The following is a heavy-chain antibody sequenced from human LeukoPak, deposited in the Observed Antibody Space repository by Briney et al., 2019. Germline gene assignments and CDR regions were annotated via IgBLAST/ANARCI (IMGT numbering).Heavy chain of an antibody. CDR3: ARDQGGYYGSGSSFDY. D-gene: IGHD3-10*01. CDR2: ISSSSSYI. J-gene: IGHJ4*02. CDR1: GFTFSDYY. V-gene: IGHV3-21*01. Sequence: PGGSLSLSCAVYGFTFSDYYISWVRQAPGKGLEWVSSISSSSSYIYYADSVKGRFTISRDNAKNSLYLQMNSLRAEDTAVYYCARDQGGYYGSGSSFDYWGQGTLVTVSS.